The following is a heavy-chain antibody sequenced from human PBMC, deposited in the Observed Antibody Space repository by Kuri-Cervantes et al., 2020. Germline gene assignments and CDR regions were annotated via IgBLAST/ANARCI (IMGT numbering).Heavy chain of an antibody. V-gene: IGHV1-24*01. CDR2: FDPEDSKT. CDR1: GYTLTELF. J-gene: IGHJ5*02. D-gene: IGHD5-18*01. Sequence: ASVKVSCMVSGYTLTELFMHWLRQAPGKGLEWMGGFDPEDSKTIYAQKFQGRVTITRDTYASTAYMELSSQRSEDTAVYYCARTRSGAWIQVGSWFDPWGQGTLVTVSS. CDR3: ARTRSGAWIQVGSWFDP.